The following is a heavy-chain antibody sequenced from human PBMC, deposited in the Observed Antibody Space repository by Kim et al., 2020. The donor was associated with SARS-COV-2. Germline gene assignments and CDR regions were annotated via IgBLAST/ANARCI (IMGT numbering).Heavy chain of an antibody. CDR3: AKDRATMAINYYYYGMDV. Sequence: GGSLRLSCAASGFTFDDYAMHWVRQAPGKGLEWVSLISWDGGSTYYADSVKGRFTISRDNSKNSLYLQMNSLRAEDTALYYCAKDRATMAINYYYYGMDVWGQGTTVTVSS. J-gene: IGHJ6*02. V-gene: IGHV3-43D*03. CDR1: GFTFDDYA. CDR2: ISWDGGST. D-gene: IGHD3-10*01.